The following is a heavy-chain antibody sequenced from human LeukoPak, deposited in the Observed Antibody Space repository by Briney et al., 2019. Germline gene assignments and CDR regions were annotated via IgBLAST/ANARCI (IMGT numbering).Heavy chain of an antibody. J-gene: IGHJ6*04. CDR1: GGTFSSYA. D-gene: IGHD3-10*01. CDR2: IIPIFGTA. V-gene: IGHV1-69*13. Sequence: SVKVSCKASGGTFSSYAISWVRQAPGQGLEWMGGIIPIFGTANYAQKFQGRVTITADESTSTAYMELSSLRSEDTAMYYCARAHYGSGSYSYYGMDVWGKGTTVTVSS. CDR3: ARAHYGSGSYSYYGMDV.